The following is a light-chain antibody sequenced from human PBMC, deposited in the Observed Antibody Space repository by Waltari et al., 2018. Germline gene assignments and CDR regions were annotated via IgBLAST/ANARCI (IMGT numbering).Light chain of an antibody. CDR1: QTISNW. CDR3: HQYNAYPWT. V-gene: IGKV1-5*03. Sequence: DVQMTQSPSTLFASVGDRVTLTCLASQTISNWLAWYQQKPGKAPTLLIYKASSLQGGVPSRFSGSGSGAEFTLTISSLQPDDFATYYCHQYNAYPWTFGQGTKVEIK. CDR2: KAS. J-gene: IGKJ1*01.